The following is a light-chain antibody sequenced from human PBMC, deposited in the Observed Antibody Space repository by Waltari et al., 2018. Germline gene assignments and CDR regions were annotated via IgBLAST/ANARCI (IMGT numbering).Light chain of an antibody. CDR3: SSYAGSNNDVV. CDR2: ELP. Sequence: QSALTQPPSPSGSPGQSVTLSCTGTSSDVRSYNYLSRYQHHPGKAPKLLIYELPKRPSGVPDRFSGSKSRNTASLTVSGVQAEDEADYYCSSYAGSNNDVVFGGGTKLTVL. CDR1: SSDVRSYNY. J-gene: IGLJ2*01. V-gene: IGLV2-8*01.